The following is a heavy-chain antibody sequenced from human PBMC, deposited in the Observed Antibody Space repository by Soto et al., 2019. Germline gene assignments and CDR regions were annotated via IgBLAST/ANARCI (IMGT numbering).Heavy chain of an antibody. Sequence: SGGSLRLSCAASGFTFSSYGMHWVRQAPGKGLEWVAVIWYDGSNKYYADSVKGRFTISRDNSKNTLYLQMNSLRAEDTAVYYCARDRGYDFWSGYYTNYYYYGMDVWGQGTTVTVYS. CDR2: IWYDGSNK. D-gene: IGHD3-3*01. J-gene: IGHJ6*02. CDR1: GFTFSSYG. V-gene: IGHV3-33*01. CDR3: ARDRGYDFWSGYYTNYYYYGMDV.